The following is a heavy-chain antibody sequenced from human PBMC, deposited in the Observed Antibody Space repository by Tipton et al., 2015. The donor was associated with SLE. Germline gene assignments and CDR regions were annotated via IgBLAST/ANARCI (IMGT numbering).Heavy chain of an antibody. Sequence: TLSLTCTVSGGSISSYYWSWIRQPPGKGLEWIGEINHSGSTNYNPSLKSRVTISVDTSKNQFSLNLRSVTAADTAVYYCARQVASFDYWGQGTLVTVSS. D-gene: IGHD5-12*01. CDR2: INHSGST. V-gene: IGHV4-34*01. J-gene: IGHJ4*02. CDR3: ARQVASFDY. CDR1: GGSISSYY.